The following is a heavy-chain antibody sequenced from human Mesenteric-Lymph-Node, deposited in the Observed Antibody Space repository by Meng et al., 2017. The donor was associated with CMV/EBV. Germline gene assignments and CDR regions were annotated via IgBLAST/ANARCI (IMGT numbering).Heavy chain of an antibody. CDR3: ARDLGKIDY. V-gene: IGHV4-34*01. CDR2: INHSGST. CDR1: GGSFSGYY. J-gene: IGHJ4*02. D-gene: IGHD1-26*01. Sequence: SETLSLTCAVYGGSFSGYYWSWIRQPPGKGLEWIGEINHSGSTNYNPSLKSRVTISVDTSKNQFSLKLSSVTAADTAVYYCARDLGKIDYWGQGTLVTVSS.